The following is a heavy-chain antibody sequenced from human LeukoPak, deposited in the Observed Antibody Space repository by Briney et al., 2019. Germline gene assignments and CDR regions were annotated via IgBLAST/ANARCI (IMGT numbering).Heavy chain of an antibody. D-gene: IGHD3-22*01. CDR3: AIFTYYYDSSGYLPDY. J-gene: IGHJ4*02. V-gene: IGHV4-34*01. Sequence: PSKTLSLTCAVYGGSFSGYYWSWIRQPPGKGLEWIGEINHSGSTNYNPSLKSRVTISVDTSKNQFSLKLSSVTAADTAVYYCAIFTYYYDSSGYLPDYWGQGTLVTVSS. CDR1: GGSFSGYY. CDR2: INHSGST.